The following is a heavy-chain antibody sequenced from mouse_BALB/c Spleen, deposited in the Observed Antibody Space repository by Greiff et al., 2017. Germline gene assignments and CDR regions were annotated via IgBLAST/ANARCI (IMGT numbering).Heavy chain of an antibody. CDR2: ISTYSGNT. D-gene: IGHD2-1*01. Sequence: QVQLQQSGPELVRPGVSVKISCKGSGYTFTDYAMHWVKQSHAKSLEWIGVISTYSGNTNYNQKFKGKATMTVDKSSSTAYMELARLTSEDSAIYYCARGAIYYGNPYAMDFWGQGTSVTVSS. CDR3: ARGAIYYGNPYAMDF. V-gene: IGHV1-67*01. CDR1: GYTFTDYA. J-gene: IGHJ4*01.